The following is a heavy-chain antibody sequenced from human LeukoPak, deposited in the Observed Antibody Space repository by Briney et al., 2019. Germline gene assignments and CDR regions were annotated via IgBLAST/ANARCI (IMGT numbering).Heavy chain of an antibody. J-gene: IGHJ5*02. Sequence: PLETLSLTCAVYGGSFSGYYWSWIRQPPGKGLEWIGEINHSGSTNYNPSLKSRVTISVDTSKNQFSLKLSSVTAADTAVYYCARGLVIAELSSAWFDPWGQGTLVTVSS. CDR2: INHSGST. CDR1: GGSFSGYY. CDR3: ARGLVIAELSSAWFDP. D-gene: IGHD2-15*01. V-gene: IGHV4-34*01.